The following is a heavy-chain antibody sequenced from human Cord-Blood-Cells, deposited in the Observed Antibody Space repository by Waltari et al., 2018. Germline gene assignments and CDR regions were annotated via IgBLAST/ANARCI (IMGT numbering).Heavy chain of an antibody. CDR2: TYNRSKMYN. V-gene: IGHV6-1*01. CDR1: ADSVSSNSAA. Sequence: QVQLQQSGPGLVKPSQTLSLTCVISADSVSSNSAAWNWIRQSPSRGLEWLARTYNRSKMYNECAVYMKSRITSNPDTSKHQFSLQLNSVTPEETAVYYCARVAAAGYYYYYGMDVWGQGTTVTVSS. J-gene: IGHJ6*02. CDR3: ARVAAAGYYYYYGMDV. D-gene: IGHD6-13*01.